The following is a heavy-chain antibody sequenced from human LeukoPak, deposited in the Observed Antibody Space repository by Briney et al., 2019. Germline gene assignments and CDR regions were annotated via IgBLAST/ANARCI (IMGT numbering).Heavy chain of an antibody. Sequence: ASVKVSCKASGYTFTSYYMHWVRQAPGQGLEWMGIINPSGGSTSYAQKFQGRVTMTWDTSTSTAYMELRSLRSDDTAVYYCARDVRRIAVAGPEFDYWGQGTLVTVSS. J-gene: IGHJ4*02. CDR1: GYTFTSYY. CDR2: INPSGGST. CDR3: ARDVRRIAVAGPEFDY. D-gene: IGHD6-19*01. V-gene: IGHV1-46*01.